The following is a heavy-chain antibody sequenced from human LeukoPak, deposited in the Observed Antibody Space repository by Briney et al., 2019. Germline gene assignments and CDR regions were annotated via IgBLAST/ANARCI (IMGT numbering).Heavy chain of an antibody. V-gene: IGHV3-66*01. CDR1: GFTVSSNY. CDR2: IYSGGST. D-gene: IGHD6-19*01. J-gene: IGHJ4*02. CDR3: ARDRASSGWSQAPFDY. Sequence: PGGSLRLSCAASGFTVSSNYMSWVRQAPGKGLEWVSVIYSGGSTYYADSVKGRFTISRDNSKNTLYLQMNSLRAEDTAVYYCARDRASSGWSQAPFDYWGQGTLVTVSS.